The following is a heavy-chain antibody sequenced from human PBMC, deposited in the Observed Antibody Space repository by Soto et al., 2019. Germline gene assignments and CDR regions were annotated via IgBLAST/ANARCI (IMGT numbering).Heavy chain of an antibody. V-gene: IGHV4-34*01. CDR2: INHSGST. J-gene: IGHJ5*02. D-gene: IGHD3-9*01. CDR3: ARDFERSAIGP. Sequence: PSETLSLTCAVYGGSFSGHYWSWIRQPPGKGLEWIGEINHSGSTNYNPSLRRRVTISADRSENKFSLTLKSVTAADTAVYFCARDFERSAIGPWGQGTSVTVSS. CDR1: GGSFSGHY.